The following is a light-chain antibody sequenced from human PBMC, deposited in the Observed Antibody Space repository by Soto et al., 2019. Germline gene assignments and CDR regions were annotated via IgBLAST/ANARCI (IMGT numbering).Light chain of an antibody. CDR1: QSVSSSY. CDR3: QQFGTSPQT. J-gene: IGKJ1*01. V-gene: IGKV3-20*01. CDR2: GAS. Sequence: EIVLTQSPGTLSLSPGERATLSCRASQSVSSSYLAWYQQKPGQAPRLLIYGASSRATGIPDRFSGSGSGTDFPLTISRLEPEDFEVYYCQQFGTSPQTFGQGPRVDIK.